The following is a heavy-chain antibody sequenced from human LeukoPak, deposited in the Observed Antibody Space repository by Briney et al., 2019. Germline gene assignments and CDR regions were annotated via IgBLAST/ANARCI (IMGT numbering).Heavy chain of an antibody. CDR1: GGSISSGSYY. CDR3: ASRKLGNDY. Sequence: SETLSLTCTVPGGSISSGSYYWSWIPQPAGKGLEWIAYIFHTATTSYSPSLKCPVPISAHTSQYPFSLTLCSLTAGDTAVFFCASRKLGNDYWGEGTLVSVPS. D-gene: IGHD7-27*01. J-gene: IGHJ4*02. CDR2: IFHTATT. V-gene: IGHV4-61*01.